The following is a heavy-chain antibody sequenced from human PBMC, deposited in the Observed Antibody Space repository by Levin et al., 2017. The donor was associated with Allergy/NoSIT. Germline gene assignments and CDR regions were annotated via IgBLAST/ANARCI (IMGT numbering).Heavy chain of an antibody. Sequence: GESLKISCAASGFTFSSYAMSWVRQAPGKGLEWVSAISGSGGSTYYADSVKGRFTISRDNSKNTLYLQMNSLRAEDTAVYYCAKDFCGYYGFGVGKNCKHFDYWGQGTLVTVSS. CDR1: GFTFSSYA. CDR3: AKDFCGYYGFGVGKNCKHFDY. D-gene: IGHD3-10*01. J-gene: IGHJ4*02. CDR2: ISGSGGST. V-gene: IGHV3-23*01.